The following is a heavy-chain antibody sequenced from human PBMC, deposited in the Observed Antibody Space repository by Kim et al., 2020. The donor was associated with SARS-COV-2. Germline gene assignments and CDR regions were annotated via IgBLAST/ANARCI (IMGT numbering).Heavy chain of an antibody. D-gene: IGHD2-21*02. CDR2: ISSSSSYI. Sequence: GGSLRLSCAASGFTFSSYSMNWVRQAPGKGLEWVSSISSSSSYIYYADSVKGRFTISRDNAKNSLYLQMNSLRAEDTAVYYCARVVWGTVTAYYFDYWGQGTLVTVSS. CDR1: GFTFSSYS. J-gene: IGHJ4*02. CDR3: ARVVWGTVTAYYFDY. V-gene: IGHV3-21*01.